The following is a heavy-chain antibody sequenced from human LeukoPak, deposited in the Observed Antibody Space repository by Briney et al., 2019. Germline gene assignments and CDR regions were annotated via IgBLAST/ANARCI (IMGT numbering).Heavy chain of an antibody. D-gene: IGHD3-22*01. Sequence: PSQTLPLTCTVSGGSISSGDYYWSWIRQHPGKGLEWIGYIYYSGSTYYNLSLKSRITISVDTSKNQFSLKLSSVTAADTAVYYCARDSSYYYDSSGHIWGQGTMVTVSS. V-gene: IGHV4-31*03. J-gene: IGHJ3*02. CDR1: GGSISSGDYY. CDR3: ARDSSYYYDSSGHI. CDR2: IYYSGST.